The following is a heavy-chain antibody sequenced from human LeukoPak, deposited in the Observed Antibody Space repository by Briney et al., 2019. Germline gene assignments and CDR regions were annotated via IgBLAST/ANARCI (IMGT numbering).Heavy chain of an antibody. CDR3: VRVSSSWYDHYYYYMDV. J-gene: IGHJ6*03. CDR1: GGSISSGGYY. D-gene: IGHD6-13*01. CDR2: IYYSGST. Sequence: PSETLSLTCTVSGGSISSGGYYWSWIRQHPGKGLEWIGYIYYSGSTYYNPSLKSRVTISVDTSKNQFSLKLSSVTAADTAVYYCVRVSSSWYDHYYYYMDVWGKGTTVTVSS. V-gene: IGHV4-31*03.